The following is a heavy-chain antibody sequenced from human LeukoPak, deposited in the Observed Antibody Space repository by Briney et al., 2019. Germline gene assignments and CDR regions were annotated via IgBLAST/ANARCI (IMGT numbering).Heavy chain of an antibody. CDR3: ASLRFLEWLPEGAFDI. J-gene: IGHJ3*02. CDR2: ISSSSSHI. V-gene: IGHV3-21*01. D-gene: IGHD3-3*01. Sequence: GGSLRLSCAASGFTFSSYSMNWVRQAPGKGREWVSSISSSSSHIYYADSVKGRFTISRDNAKNSLYLQMNSLRADDTAVYYCASLRFLEWLPEGAFDIWGQGTMVTVSS. CDR1: GFTFSSYS.